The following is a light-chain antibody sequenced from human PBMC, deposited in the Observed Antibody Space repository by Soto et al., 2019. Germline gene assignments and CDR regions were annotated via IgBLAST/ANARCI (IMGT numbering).Light chain of an antibody. V-gene: IGKV3-20*01. Sequence: EIVLTQSPGTLSLSPGERATLSCRASQSVSSSYLGWYQQKPGQAPRLLFYGASSRATGIPDRFSGSGSGTDFTLTISRLEPEDFAVYYCQQYGTSPPYIFGQGTKLEIK. CDR3: QQYGTSPPYI. CDR2: GAS. J-gene: IGKJ2*01. CDR1: QSVSSSY.